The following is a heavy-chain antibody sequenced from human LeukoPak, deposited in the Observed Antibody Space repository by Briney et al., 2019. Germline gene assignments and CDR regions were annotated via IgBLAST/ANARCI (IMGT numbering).Heavy chain of an antibody. J-gene: IGHJ6*03. Sequence: SETPSLTCTVSGGSISSYYWSWIRQPAGKGLEWIGRIYTSGSTNYNPSLKSRVTISVDKSKNQFSLKLSSVTAADTAVYYCARTIAVAGTGKPTDYYYMDVWGKGTTVTVSS. CDR3: ARTIAVAGTGKPTDYYYMDV. CDR2: IYTSGST. CDR1: GGSISSYY. D-gene: IGHD6-19*01. V-gene: IGHV4-4*07.